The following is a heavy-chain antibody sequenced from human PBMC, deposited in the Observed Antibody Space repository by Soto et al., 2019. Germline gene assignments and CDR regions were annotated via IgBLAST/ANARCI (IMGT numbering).Heavy chain of an antibody. CDR3: AKDSISYNGIYDAFDV. J-gene: IGHJ3*01. V-gene: IGHV3-23*01. D-gene: IGHD3-3*02. CDR2: IGGGDDI. Sequence: VRQTPGEGPEWVSTIGGGDDIFYAESVQGRFIISRDDSRSTVYLQMDNLRVEDTAIYFCAKDSISYNGIYDAFDVWGQGTVVTVSS.